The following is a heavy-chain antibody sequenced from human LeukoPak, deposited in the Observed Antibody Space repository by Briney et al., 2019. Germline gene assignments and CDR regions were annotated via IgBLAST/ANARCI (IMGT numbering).Heavy chain of an antibody. Sequence: SVKVSCKASGFTFTSSAMQWVRQARGQRLEWIGWIVVGGGNTNYAQKFQERVTITRDMSTSTAYMELSSLRSEDTAVYYCAASVYGSGPDAFDIWGQGTMVTVPS. V-gene: IGHV1-58*02. CDR3: AASVYGSGPDAFDI. CDR1: GFTFTSSA. D-gene: IGHD3-10*01. CDR2: IVVGGGNT. J-gene: IGHJ3*02.